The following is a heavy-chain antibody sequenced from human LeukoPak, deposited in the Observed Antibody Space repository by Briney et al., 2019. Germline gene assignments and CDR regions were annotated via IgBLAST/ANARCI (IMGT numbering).Heavy chain of an antibody. V-gene: IGHV4-38-2*01. CDR1: GYSISSDNY. CDR3: ARAPRDSSSSNYMRRFDY. J-gene: IGHJ4*02. D-gene: IGHD3-22*01. Sequence: SETLSLTCAVSGYSISSDNYWVWIRQPPGQGLEWTGGIYHSGSTYYNPSLKSRVTMSVDTPKNQFSLKLSSVTAADPAVYYCARAPRDSSSSNYMRRFDYWGQGTLVTVSS. CDR2: IYHSGST.